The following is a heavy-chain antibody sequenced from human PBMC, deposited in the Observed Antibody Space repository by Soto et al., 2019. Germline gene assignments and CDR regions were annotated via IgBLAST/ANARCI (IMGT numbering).Heavy chain of an antibody. CDR2: IRSKRFGGAA. CDR1: GYSFGDFG. J-gene: IGHJ4*02. Sequence: EVQLVESGGGLEQRGRSVRLSCTASGYSFGDFGVSWFRQAPGKGLERIGFIRSKRFGGAADYAASVTGRFIISRDDSKNIAYLQMNGLKTEDTAMYHCAKIYGSGSYLPDYWGQGTLVTVSS. CDR3: AKIYGSGSYLPDY. D-gene: IGHD3-10*01. V-gene: IGHV3-49*03.